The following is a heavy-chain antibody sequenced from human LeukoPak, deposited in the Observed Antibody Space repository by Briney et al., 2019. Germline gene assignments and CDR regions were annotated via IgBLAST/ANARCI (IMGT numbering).Heavy chain of an antibody. CDR2: IKQDGSEK. V-gene: IGHV3-7*01. CDR3: ARDDHDYVWGNYRYSGSWLDP. CDR1: RFTFSSYW. J-gene: IGHJ5*02. D-gene: IGHD3-16*02. Sequence: GGSLRLSCAASRFTFSSYWMSWVRQAPGKGLEWVANIKQDGSEKYYVDSVKGRFIISRDNGKNSVYLQMNSLRDEDTAMYYCARDDHDYVWGNYRYSGSWLDPWGQGTLVTVSS.